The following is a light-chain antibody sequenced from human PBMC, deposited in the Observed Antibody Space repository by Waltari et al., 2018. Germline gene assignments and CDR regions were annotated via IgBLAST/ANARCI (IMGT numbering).Light chain of an antibody. J-gene: IGKJ4*01. CDR3: QQSYSAPLA. Sequence: DTLMTQSPSSLSASVGDRVTITCRPSQAISTYVNWSQLTQGRAPKLLIFSSSTLHRGVSSRFSGSGSGTEFTLTISNLQPDDFATYYCQQSYSAPLAFGGGTKLDI. CDR2: SSS. V-gene: IGKV1-39*01. CDR1: QAISTY.